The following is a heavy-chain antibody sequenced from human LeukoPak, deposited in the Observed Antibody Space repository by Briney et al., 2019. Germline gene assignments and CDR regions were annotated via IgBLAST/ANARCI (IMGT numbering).Heavy chain of an antibody. J-gene: IGHJ4*02. Sequence: PSETLSLTCAVYGGSFSSSSYYWGWIRQPPGKGLEWIGSIYYSGSTYYNPSLKSRVTISVDTSKNQFSLKLSSVTAADTAVYYCASRITSSVDYWGQGTLVTVSS. D-gene: IGHD3-10*01. V-gene: IGHV4-39*07. CDR1: GGSFSSSSYY. CDR2: IYYSGST. CDR3: ASRITSSVDY.